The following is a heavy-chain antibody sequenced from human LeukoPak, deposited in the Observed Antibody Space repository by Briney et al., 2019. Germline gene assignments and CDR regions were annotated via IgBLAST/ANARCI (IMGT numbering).Heavy chain of an antibody. CDR2: ISGSGGST. V-gene: IGHV3-23*01. CDR3: AKASYGGNSARNY. D-gene: IGHD4-23*01. CDR1: GFTFSSYA. J-gene: IGHJ4*02. Sequence: GGSLRHSCAASGFTFSSYAMSWVRQAPGKGLEWVSAISGSGGSTYYADSVKGRFTISRDNSKNTLYLQMNSLRAEDTAVYYCAKASYGGNSARNYWGQGTLVTVSS.